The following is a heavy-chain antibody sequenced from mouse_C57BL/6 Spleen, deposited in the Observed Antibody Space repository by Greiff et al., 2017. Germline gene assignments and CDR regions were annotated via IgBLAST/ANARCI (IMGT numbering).Heavy chain of an antibody. CDR3: SRFSPMDY. V-gene: IGHV1-85*01. CDR1: GYTFTSYD. CDR2: ILPRDGST. J-gene: IGHJ4*01. Sequence: QVQLQQSGPELVKPGASVKLSCKASGYTFTSYDITWVKQRPGQGLEWIGWILPRDGSTNYTEKFKGKAPLTVDTSSITSYMVLHILTSEDSAVYFCSRFSPMDYWGQGTSVTVSS.